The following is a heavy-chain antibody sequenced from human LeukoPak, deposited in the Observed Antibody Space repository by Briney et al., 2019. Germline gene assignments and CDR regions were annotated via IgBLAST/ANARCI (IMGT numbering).Heavy chain of an antibody. CDR3: ARAKTSYCGDDCYATLQY. CDR2: ISSSSSYI. V-gene: IGHV3-21*01. D-gene: IGHD2-21*02. CDR1: GFTFSSYS. Sequence: GGSLRLSCAASGFTFSSYSMNWVRQAPGKGLEWVSSISSSSSYIYYADSVKGRFTISRDNARNSLYLQMNSLRAEDTAVYYCARAKTSYCGDDCYATLQYWGQGTLVTVSS. J-gene: IGHJ4*02.